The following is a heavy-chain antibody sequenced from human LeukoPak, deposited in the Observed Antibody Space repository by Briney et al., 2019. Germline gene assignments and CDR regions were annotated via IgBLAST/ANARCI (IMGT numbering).Heavy chain of an antibody. Sequence: SETLSLTCTVSGGSISSGGYYRSWIRQHPGKGLEWIGYIYYSGSTYYNPSLKSRVTISVDTSKNQFSLKLSSVTAADTAVYYCARDEGGYGANWFDPWGQGTLVTVSS. CDR3: ARDEGGYGANWFDP. D-gene: IGHD4-17*01. CDR2: IYYSGST. J-gene: IGHJ5*02. CDR1: GGSISSGGYY. V-gene: IGHV4-31*03.